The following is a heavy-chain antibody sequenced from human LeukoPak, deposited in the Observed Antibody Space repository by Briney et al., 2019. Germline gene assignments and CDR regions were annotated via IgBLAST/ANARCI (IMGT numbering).Heavy chain of an antibody. CDR2: IYYSGST. V-gene: IGHV4-39*07. CDR3: ARGGDIVVVPAAFDAFDI. J-gene: IGHJ3*02. CDR1: GGSISSSSYY. Sequence: PSETLSLTCTVSGGSISSSSYYWGWIRQPPGKGLEWIGSIYYSGSTYYNPSLKSRVTISVDTSKNQFSLKLSSVTAADTAVYYCARGGDIVVVPAAFDAFDIWGQGTMVTVSS. D-gene: IGHD2-2*01.